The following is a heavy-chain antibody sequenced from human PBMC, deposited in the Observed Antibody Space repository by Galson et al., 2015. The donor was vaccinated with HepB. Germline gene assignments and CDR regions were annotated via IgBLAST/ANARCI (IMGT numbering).Heavy chain of an antibody. CDR3: ARDGAYSTYYGTNWFDP. J-gene: IGHJ5*02. CDR1: GFILVSPFSSYA. CDR2: ISGSGCST. Sequence: SLRLSCAASGFILVSPFSSYAMRWVRQAPGKGLEWVSTISGSGCSTYYADSVKGRFTISRDNSKNPLYLQMNSLRAEDTAVYFCARDGAYSTYYGTNWFDPWGQGTLVTVSS. D-gene: IGHD4-11*01. V-gene: IGHV3-23*01.